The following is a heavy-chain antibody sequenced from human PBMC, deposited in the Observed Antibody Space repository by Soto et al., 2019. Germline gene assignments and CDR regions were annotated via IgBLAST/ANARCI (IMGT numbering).Heavy chain of an antibody. CDR2: IIPIFTTT. CDR1: GGSFSNSA. J-gene: IGHJ4*02. Sequence: QVQLVQSGSEVRRPGSSVKVSCKASGGSFSNSAIAWVRQAPGQGLEWLGMIIPIFTTTNYAQKFEDRLTITADGSTSTAYMELSGLKSEDTAVYFCARPSGLLGQFSALVDYWGQGTLVTVSS. V-gene: IGHV1-69*18. D-gene: IGHD6-6*01. CDR3: ARPSGLLGQFSALVDY.